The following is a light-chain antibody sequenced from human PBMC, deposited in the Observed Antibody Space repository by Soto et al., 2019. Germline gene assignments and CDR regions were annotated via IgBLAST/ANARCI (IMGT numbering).Light chain of an antibody. CDR2: EVK. CDR1: SSDVGGYDF. CDR3: SSFAGSNTWV. V-gene: IGLV2-8*01. Sequence: QSVLXQPPSASGSPGQSVTISCTGASSDVGGYDFVSWYQQYPGNAPQLMIYEVKKRPSGVPDRFSGSKSGNTASLTVSGLQADDEADYYCSSFAGSNTWVFGGGTKLTVL. J-gene: IGLJ3*02.